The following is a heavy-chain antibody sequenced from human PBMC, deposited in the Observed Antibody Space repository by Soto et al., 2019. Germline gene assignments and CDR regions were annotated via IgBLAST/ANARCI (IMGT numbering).Heavy chain of an antibody. CDR1: GFTVSTNY. J-gene: IGHJ4*02. D-gene: IGHD3-16*01. V-gene: IGHV3-66*01. CDR2: IYSGGST. Sequence: EVQLVESGGGLVQPGGSLRLSCAASGFTVSTNYMNWVRQAPGKGLEWVSVIYSGGSTYYADSLKGRFTISRDNSKNTLSLKMNSLRVEDTAVYYCARGEPHHYFDYWAQGTLVTVSS. CDR3: ARGEPHHYFDY.